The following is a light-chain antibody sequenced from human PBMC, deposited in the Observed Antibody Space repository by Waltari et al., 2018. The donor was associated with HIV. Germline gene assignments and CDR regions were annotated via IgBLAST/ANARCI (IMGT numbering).Light chain of an antibody. V-gene: IGLV2-14*01. CDR1: NSDVGGYGY. CDR3: SSYTATTAIL. CDR2: EVT. J-gene: IGLJ3*02. Sequence: QSVLTQPASVSGSPGQSITISCTGTNSDVGGYGYVSWYQQHPGKAPKLLIYEVTHRPSVIASRFSGSKSGNTASMTISGLQADDEADYYCSSYTATTAILFGGGTKVTVL.